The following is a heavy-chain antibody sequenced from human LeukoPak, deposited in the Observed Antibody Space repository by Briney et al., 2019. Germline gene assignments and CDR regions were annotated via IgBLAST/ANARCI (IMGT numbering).Heavy chain of an antibody. J-gene: IGHJ4*02. Sequence: ASVKVSCKASGYTFTAFHLHWVRQAPGHRLEWMGWISPNTGVTVYAPNFQGRLTLTRDTSTNTAYLDLNNLISDDTAVYFCARRARPELTLEYWGQGTLVTVSS. CDR3: ARRARPELTLEY. CDR2: ISPNTGVT. CDR1: GYTFTAFH. V-gene: IGHV1-2*02. D-gene: IGHD1-26*01.